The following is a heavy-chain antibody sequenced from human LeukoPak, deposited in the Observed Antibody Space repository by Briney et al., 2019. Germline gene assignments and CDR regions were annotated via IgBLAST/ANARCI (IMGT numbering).Heavy chain of an antibody. CDR3: ARDRAWWTNYYYYGMDV. V-gene: IGHV1-18*01. CDR1: GYTFTSYG. J-gene: IGHJ6*02. Sequence: ASVKVSCKASGYTFTSYGISWVRQAPGQGLEWMGWISAYNGNTNYAQKLQGRVTMTTDTSTSTAYMELRSLRSDDTAVYYCARDRAWWTNYYYYGMDVWGQGTTVTVSS. CDR2: ISAYNGNT. D-gene: IGHD2-15*01.